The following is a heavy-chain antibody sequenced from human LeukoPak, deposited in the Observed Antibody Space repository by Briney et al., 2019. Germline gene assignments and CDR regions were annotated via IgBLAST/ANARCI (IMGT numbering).Heavy chain of an antibody. Sequence: PSETLSLTCTVSGGSISSHYWSWIRQPPGKGLEWIGYIYYSGSTNYNPSLESRVTISVDTSKNQFSLKLSSVTAADTAVYYCARVPAMSRVIDYWGQGTLVTVSS. D-gene: IGHD5-18*01. CDR2: IYYSGST. J-gene: IGHJ4*02. CDR1: GGSISSHY. V-gene: IGHV4-59*11. CDR3: ARVPAMSRVIDY.